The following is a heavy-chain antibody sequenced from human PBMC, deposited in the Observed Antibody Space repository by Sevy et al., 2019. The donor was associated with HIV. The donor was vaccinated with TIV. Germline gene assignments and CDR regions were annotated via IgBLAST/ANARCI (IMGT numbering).Heavy chain of an antibody. CDR2: IKPDGSES. CDR3: ARNVGGGYFDY. V-gene: IGHV3-7*03. D-gene: IGHD3-16*01. J-gene: IGHJ4*01. Sequence: GGSLRLSCVASGFTFNNFWMAWVRQAPGKGLEWFANIKPDGSESNHVGSVKGRFTISRDNAKNSPDLQMNSLTAEDTAFYYCARNVGGGYFDYWGQGTLVTVSS. CDR1: GFTFNNFW.